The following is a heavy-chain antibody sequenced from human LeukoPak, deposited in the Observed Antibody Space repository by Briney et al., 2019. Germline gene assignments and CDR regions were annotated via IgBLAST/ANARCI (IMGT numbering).Heavy chain of an antibody. CDR2: IGDRGSSK. Sequence: PGGSLRLSCAASGFNFGDFYMTWIRQAPGKGLEFISYIGDRGSSKDYVDSVRGQFTISRDNANNSLYLQMNTLRVEDTAIYYCARTIVGATVDWYFDLWGRGTPVTVSS. CDR1: GFNFGDFY. J-gene: IGHJ2*01. V-gene: IGHV3-11*04. CDR3: ARTIVGATVDWYFDL. D-gene: IGHD1-26*01.